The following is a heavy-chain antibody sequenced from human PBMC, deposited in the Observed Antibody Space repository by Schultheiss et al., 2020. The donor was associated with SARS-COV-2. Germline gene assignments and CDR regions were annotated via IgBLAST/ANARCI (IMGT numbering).Heavy chain of an antibody. Sequence: SETLSLTCSVSGGSLSRSSDYWGWIRQPPGKGLEWIGSIYQTGSTYYNPSLKSRVTISVDTSMNQFSLQLSFVTAADTAVYYCASYMVEQYYFDYWGQGALVTVSS. CDR2: IYQTGST. V-gene: IGHV4-39*01. D-gene: IGHD3-10*01. CDR3: ASYMVEQYYFDY. CDR1: GGSLSRSSDY. J-gene: IGHJ4*02.